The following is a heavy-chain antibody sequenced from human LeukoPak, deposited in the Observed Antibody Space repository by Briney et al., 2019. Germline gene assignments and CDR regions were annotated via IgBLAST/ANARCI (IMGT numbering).Heavy chain of an antibody. CDR3: ARDPSLMGGIDY. Sequence: PSGTLSLTCTVSGDSINSLDLWSWVRQPPGKGLEWIGEMYLSGTTHSNPSVKSRVTISIDKSKNQFFLNLSSVTAADTAVYYCARDPSLMGGIDYWGQGVLVTVSS. V-gene: IGHV4-4*02. D-gene: IGHD1-26*01. CDR2: MYLSGTT. CDR1: GDSINSLDL. J-gene: IGHJ4*02.